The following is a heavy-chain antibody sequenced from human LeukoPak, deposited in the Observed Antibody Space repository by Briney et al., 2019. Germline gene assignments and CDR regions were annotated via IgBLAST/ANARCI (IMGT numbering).Heavy chain of an antibody. CDR2: INHSGST. J-gene: IGHJ5*02. V-gene: IGHV4-34*01. CDR1: GGSFSGYY. Sequence: PSETLSLTCAVYGGSFSGYYWSWIRQPPGKGLEWIGEINHSGSTNYNPSLKSRVTISADTSKNQFSLKLSSVTAADTAVYYCARGAFWSGYRSLNWFDPWGQGTLVTVSS. D-gene: IGHD3-3*01. CDR3: ARGAFWSGYRSLNWFDP.